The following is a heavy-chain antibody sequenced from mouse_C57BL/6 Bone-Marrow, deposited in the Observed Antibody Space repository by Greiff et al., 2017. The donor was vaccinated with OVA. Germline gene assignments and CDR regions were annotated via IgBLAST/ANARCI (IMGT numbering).Heavy chain of an antibody. CDR1: GYTFTSYD. CDR2: IYPRDGST. CDR3: ARRSNRGFAD. J-gene: IGHJ3*01. D-gene: IGHD2-5*01. V-gene: IGHV1-85*01. Sequence: VQLQQSGPALVKPGASVQLSCKASGYTFTSYDINWVKQRPGQGLEWIGWIYPRDGSTKYNEKFKGKATLTVDTYSSTAYMELHSLTSEDSAVYLWARRSNRGFADWGQGTLVTVSA.